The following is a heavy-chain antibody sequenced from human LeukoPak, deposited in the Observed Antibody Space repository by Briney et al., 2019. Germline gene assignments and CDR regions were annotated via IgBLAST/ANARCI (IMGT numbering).Heavy chain of an antibody. CDR2: IWYDGSNK. J-gene: IGHJ4*02. V-gene: IGHV3-33*01. D-gene: IGHD4-17*01. Sequence: PGGSLRLSCAASGFTFSSYGMHWDRQAPGKGLEWVAVIWYDGSNKYYADSVKGRFTVSRDNSKNTVYLQMNSLRAEDTAVYYCARDDYGDYFDYWGQGTLVTVSS. CDR3: ARDDYGDYFDY. CDR1: GFTFSSYG.